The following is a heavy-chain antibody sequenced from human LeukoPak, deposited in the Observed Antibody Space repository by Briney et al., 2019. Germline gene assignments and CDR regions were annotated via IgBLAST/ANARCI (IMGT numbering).Heavy chain of an antibody. CDR3: ARAPGYYYDSSGYYADY. CDR1: GFTFSSYE. CDR2: ISSSGSTI. D-gene: IGHD3-22*01. V-gene: IGHV3-48*03. Sequence: GGSLRLSCAASGFTFSSYEMNWVRQAPGKGLEWVSYISSSGSTIYYADSVKGRFTISRDNAKTSLYLKMNSLRAEDTAVYYCARAPGYYYDSSGYYADYWGQGTLVTVSS. J-gene: IGHJ4*02.